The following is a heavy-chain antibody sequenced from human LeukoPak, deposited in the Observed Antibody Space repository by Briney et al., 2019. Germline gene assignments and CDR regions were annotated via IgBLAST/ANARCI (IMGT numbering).Heavy chain of an antibody. Sequence: TGGSLRLSCAASGFTFSSYAMSWVRQAPGKGLEWVSAISGSGGSTYYADSVKGRFTISRDNSKSTLYLQMNSLRAEDTAVYYCAKDIVVVVAAAHDYWGQGTLVTVSS. CDR2: ISGSGGST. D-gene: IGHD2-15*01. J-gene: IGHJ4*02. V-gene: IGHV3-23*01. CDR3: AKDIVVVVAAAHDY. CDR1: GFTFSSYA.